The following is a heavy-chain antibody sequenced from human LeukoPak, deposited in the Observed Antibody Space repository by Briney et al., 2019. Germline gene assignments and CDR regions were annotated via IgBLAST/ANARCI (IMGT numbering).Heavy chain of an antibody. D-gene: IGHD2-15*01. CDR1: GFTFSSYW. J-gene: IGHJ4*02. V-gene: IGHV3-7*01. CDR2: IKQDESEK. CDR3: ATSARTYLGSSLDY. Sequence: GGSLRLSCATSGFTFSSYWMTWVRPTPGKGLEWVANIKQDESEKYNVDPVKGRFTISRDNAKNTLYLQMNSLRAEDTALYYCATSARTYLGSSLDYWGQGTLVTVSS.